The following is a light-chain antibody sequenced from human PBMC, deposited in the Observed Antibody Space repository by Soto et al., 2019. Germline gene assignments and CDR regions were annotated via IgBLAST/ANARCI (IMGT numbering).Light chain of an antibody. CDR1: QSISSW. V-gene: IGKV1-5*03. Sequence: DIQMTQSPSTLSASVGDRVTITCRASQSISSWLAWYQQKPGKAPKLLIYKASSLESGVPSRFSGSGSGTEFTLTISSLQPDEFATYYCQQYNSWWTFGQGTKLEIK. CDR2: KAS. J-gene: IGKJ2*02. CDR3: QQYNSWWT.